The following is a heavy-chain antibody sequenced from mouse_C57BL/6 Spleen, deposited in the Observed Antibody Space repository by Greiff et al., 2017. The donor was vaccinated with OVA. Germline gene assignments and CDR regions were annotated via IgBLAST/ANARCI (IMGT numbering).Heavy chain of an antibody. V-gene: IGHV5-17*01. Sequence: EVQLVESGGGLVKPGGSLKLSCAASGFTFSDYGMHWVRQAPETGLEWVAYISSGSSTIYYADTVKGRFTISRDNAKNTLFLQMTSLRSEDTAMYYCARTGTGTGRYYFDYWGQGTTLTVSS. CDR3: ARTGTGTGRYYFDY. D-gene: IGHD4-1*01. CDR1: GFTFSDYG. CDR2: ISSGSSTI. J-gene: IGHJ2*01.